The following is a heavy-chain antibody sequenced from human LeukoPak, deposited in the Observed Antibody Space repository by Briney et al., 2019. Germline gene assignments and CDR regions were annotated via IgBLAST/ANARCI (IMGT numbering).Heavy chain of an antibody. D-gene: IGHD4-23*01. CDR3: ARDPSYGGHSDDI. CDR1: GFTFNKFY. V-gene: IGHV3-11*01. CDR2: ISPTAFYT. J-gene: IGHJ4*02. Sequence: GGSLRLSCAASGFTFNKFYMSWVRQAPGKGLEWISSISPTAFYTFYLDSVKGRFTISRDNAKNSLYLEMSNLRVEDTAVYYCARDPSYGGHSDDIWGQGTLVTVSS.